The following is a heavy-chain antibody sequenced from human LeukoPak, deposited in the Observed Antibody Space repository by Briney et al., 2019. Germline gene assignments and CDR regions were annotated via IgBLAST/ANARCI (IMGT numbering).Heavy chain of an antibody. V-gene: IGHV4-59*01. Sequence: PSETLSLTCTVSGGSISSYYWSWIRQPPGKGLEWIGYIYYSGSTNYNPSLKSRVTISVDTSQNQFSLKLSSVTAAATAVYYCARASPDYGDRYYFDYWGQGTLVTASS. CDR3: ARASPDYGDRYYFDY. CDR2: IYYSGST. D-gene: IGHD4-17*01. CDR1: GGSISSYY. J-gene: IGHJ4*02.